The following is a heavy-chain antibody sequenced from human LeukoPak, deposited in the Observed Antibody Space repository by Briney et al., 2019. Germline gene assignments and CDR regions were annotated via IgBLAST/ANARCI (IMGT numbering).Heavy chain of an antibody. CDR3: AREGPIAVAGYFDY. J-gene: IGHJ4*02. CDR2: ITGDGGRT. Sequence: GGSLRLSCEASGFTFDDYAMHWVRQAPGQGLEWVSLITGDGGRTYFADSVKGRFTISRDNRKNSLYLQMNSLRTDDTALYYCAREGPIAVAGYFDYWGGATLVTVSS. CDR1: GFTFDDYA. D-gene: IGHD6-19*01. V-gene: IGHV3-43*02.